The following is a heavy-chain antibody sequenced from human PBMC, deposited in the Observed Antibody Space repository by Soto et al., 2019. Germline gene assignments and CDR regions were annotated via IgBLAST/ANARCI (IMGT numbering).Heavy chain of an antibody. V-gene: IGHV3-9*01. CDR2: ISWNRGSI. J-gene: IGHJ4*02. Sequence: DVQLVESGGGLVQPDRSLRLSCAASGFSFDDYAMHWVRQVPGKGLEWVSGISWNRGSIGYADSVKGRFTISRDNAKKSLHLQMNSLRAEDTALYYCAKAVGYCSGGRCYVFDYWGQGAQVTVSS. CDR3: AKAVGYCSGGRCYVFDY. CDR1: GFSFDDYA. D-gene: IGHD2-15*01.